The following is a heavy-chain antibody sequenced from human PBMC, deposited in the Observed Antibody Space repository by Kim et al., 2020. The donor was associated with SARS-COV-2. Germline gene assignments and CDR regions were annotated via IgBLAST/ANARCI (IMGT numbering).Heavy chain of an antibody. Sequence: TNYNSSLKSRVTISVDTSKNQFSLQLTSVTAADTALYFCPFGLTPRVFDSWGRGTLVSVSS. CDR2: T. D-gene: IGHD3-10*01. CDR3: PFGLTPRVFDS. V-gene: IGHV4-39*01. J-gene: IGHJ4*02.